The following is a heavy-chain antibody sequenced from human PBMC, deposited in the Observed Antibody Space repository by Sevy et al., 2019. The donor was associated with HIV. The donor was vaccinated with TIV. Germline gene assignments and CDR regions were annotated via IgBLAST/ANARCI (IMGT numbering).Heavy chain of an antibody. D-gene: IGHD3-16*01. V-gene: IGHV4-59*11. CDR1: GASINDHY. J-gene: IGHJ4*02. CDR2: FSDSGTT. CDR3: TKTHGGYYFDY. Sequence: SETLSLTCTISGASINDHYWSWIRQPPGKGLEWIGYFSDSGTTNYNPSLKSRVTISVDTSKNHFSLKLTSVTAADTAIYYCTKTHGGYYFDYWGQGTPVTVSS.